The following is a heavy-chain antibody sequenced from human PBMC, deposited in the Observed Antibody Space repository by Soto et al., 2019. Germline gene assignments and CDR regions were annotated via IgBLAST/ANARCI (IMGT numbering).Heavy chain of an antibody. CDR1: GGTFSSYA. D-gene: IGHD6-19*01. J-gene: IGHJ5*02. CDR2: IIPIFGTA. V-gene: IGHV1-69*13. Sequence: GASVKVSCKASGGTFSSYAISWVRQAPGQGLEWMGGIIPIFGTANYAQKFQGRVTITADESTSTAYMELSSLRSEDTAVYYCATVDAVVGIWFDPWGQGTLVTVSS. CDR3: ATVDAVVGIWFDP.